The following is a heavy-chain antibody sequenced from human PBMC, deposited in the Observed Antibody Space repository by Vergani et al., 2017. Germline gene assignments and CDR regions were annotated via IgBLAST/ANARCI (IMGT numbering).Heavy chain of an antibody. D-gene: IGHD4-23*01. J-gene: IGHJ4*02. Sequence: EVQLVESGGDVVQPGRSLRLSCQTSGFNFGEYGVSWVRQAPGKGLEWIGFIRSKTYGATTEYAASVRGRFTISRDDSKGIAYLQMCSLKKEDTAVYRCAVEIYDYGGSRDFDYWGQGTLVVVSS. CDR2: IRSKTYGATT. CDR1: GFNFGEYG. V-gene: IGHV3-49*04. CDR3: AVEIYDYGGSRDFDY.